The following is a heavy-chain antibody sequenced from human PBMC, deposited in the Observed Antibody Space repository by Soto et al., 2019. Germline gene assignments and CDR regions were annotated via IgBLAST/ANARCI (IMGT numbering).Heavy chain of an antibody. CDR1: GYTFTSYG. J-gene: IGHJ5*02. V-gene: IGHV1-3*01. CDR2: INAANGDT. Sequence: QVQLVQSGTEVKKPGASVKVSCKASGYTFTSYGIHWVRQAPGQRLEWMGWINAANGDTKYSPKFQGRVTSTRDTSASTANMELSSLRAEDTAVYYCVRRHVSATGIDWFDHGGKGTLVTVSS. CDR3: VRRHVSATGIDWFDH. D-gene: IGHD6-13*01.